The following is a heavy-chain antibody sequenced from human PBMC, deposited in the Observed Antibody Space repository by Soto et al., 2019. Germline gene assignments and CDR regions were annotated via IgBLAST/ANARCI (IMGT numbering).Heavy chain of an antibody. J-gene: IGHJ6*02. CDR1: GYTFMNYG. Sequence: QVQLVQSGPEVKKPGASVNVSCKASGYTFMNYGVSWVRQTPGQGLEWMGWISPYNGHSHYAQNLQGRVTMTTDTSTSTVYIELGSLRSDDTAVYYCARDGLTYNYYNGVDVWGQGTTVTVSS. D-gene: IGHD3-9*01. CDR2: ISPYNGHS. CDR3: ARDGLTYNYYNGVDV. V-gene: IGHV1-18*01.